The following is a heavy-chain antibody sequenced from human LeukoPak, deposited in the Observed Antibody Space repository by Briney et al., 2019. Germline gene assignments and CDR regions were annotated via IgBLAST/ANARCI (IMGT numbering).Heavy chain of an antibody. CDR2: IYSGGST. CDR3: ARASAVAGNYYYYYYMDV. Sequence: GGSLRLSCAASGFTFSDYYMSWIRQAPGKGLEWVSVIYSGGSTYYADSVKGRFTISRDNSKNTLYLQMNSLRAEDTAVYYCARASAVAGNYYYYYYMDVWGKGTTVTVSS. J-gene: IGHJ6*03. V-gene: IGHV3-53*01. CDR1: GFTFSDYY. D-gene: IGHD6-19*01.